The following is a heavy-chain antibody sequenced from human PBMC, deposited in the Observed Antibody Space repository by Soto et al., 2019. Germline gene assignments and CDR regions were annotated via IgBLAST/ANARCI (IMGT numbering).Heavy chain of an antibody. CDR3: ARDLEIQDFDY. Sequence: ASGKVSCKASCYTFTSYGISWGRQAPGQGLEWMGWISAYNGNTNYAQKLQGRVTMTTDTSTSTAYMELRSLRSDDTAVYYCARDLEIQDFDYWGQGTLVTVSS. CDR1: CYTFTSYG. D-gene: IGHD3-3*01. CDR2: ISAYNGNT. V-gene: IGHV1-18*01. J-gene: IGHJ4*02.